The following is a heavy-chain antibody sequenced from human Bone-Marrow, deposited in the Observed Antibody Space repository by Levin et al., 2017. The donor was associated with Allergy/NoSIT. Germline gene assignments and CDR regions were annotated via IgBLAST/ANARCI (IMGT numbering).Heavy chain of an antibody. J-gene: IGHJ4*02. CDR3: ACASSVAGSPHFDY. CDR1: GFSLSNARMG. Sequence: SGPTLVKPTETLTLTCTVSGFSLSNARMGVSWIRQPPGKALEWLAHIFSNDEKSYSTSLKSRLTISKDTSKSQVVLTMTNMDPVDTATYYCACASSVAGSPHFDYWGQGTLVTVSS. V-gene: IGHV2-26*04. D-gene: IGHD6-19*01. CDR2: IFSNDEK.